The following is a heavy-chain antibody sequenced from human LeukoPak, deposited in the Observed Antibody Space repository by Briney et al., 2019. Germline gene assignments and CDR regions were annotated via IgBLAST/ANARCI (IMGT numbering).Heavy chain of an antibody. Sequence: GGSLRLSCAASGFTFSSYGMHWVRQAPGKGLEWVSAISGSGGSTYYADSVKGRFTISRDNSKNTLYLQMNSLRAEDTAVYYYAKTGSRGSSGYYYSGYFDYWGQGTLVTVSS. D-gene: IGHD3-22*01. V-gene: IGHV3-23*01. CDR2: ISGSGGST. CDR3: AKTGSRGSSGYYYSGYFDY. J-gene: IGHJ4*02. CDR1: GFTFSSYG.